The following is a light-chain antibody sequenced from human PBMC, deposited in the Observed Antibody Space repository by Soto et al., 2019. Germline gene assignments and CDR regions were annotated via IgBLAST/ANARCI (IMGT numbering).Light chain of an antibody. CDR1: QDINSY. CDR3: QQLHVYPST. Sequence: IQLTQSPSSLSASVGDRVTITCRASQDINSYLAWYQQKPGKAPNLLIYAGTSLQSGVPSRFSGSGSGTEFTLTLSSLQPADFATYYCQQLHVYPSTFGGGTKVE. CDR2: AGT. J-gene: IGKJ4*01. V-gene: IGKV1-9*01.